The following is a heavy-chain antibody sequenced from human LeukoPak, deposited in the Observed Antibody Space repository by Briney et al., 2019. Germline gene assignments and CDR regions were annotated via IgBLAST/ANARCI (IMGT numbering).Heavy chain of an antibody. CDR2: IYPGDSDT. Sequence: GESLKISCKGSGYSFTRYWIGWVRQMPGKGLEWMGSIYPGDSDTRYSPSFQGQVTISADKSVSTAYLQWSSLKASDTAMYYCAKLYSGYGFDYWGQGTLVTVSS. CDR3: AKLYSGYGFDY. J-gene: IGHJ4*02. CDR1: GYSFTRYW. D-gene: IGHD5-12*01. V-gene: IGHV5-51*01.